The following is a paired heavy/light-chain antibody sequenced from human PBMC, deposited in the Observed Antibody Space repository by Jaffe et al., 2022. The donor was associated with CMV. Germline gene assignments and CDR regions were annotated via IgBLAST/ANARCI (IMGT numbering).Light chain of an antibody. CDR3: MQGTHWPWT. V-gene: IGKV2-30*01. CDR1: QSLVYSEGNTY. Sequence: DVVMTQSPLSLPVTLGQPASISCRSSQSLVYSEGNTYLNWFQQRPGQSPRRLIYKVSNRDSGVPDRFSGSGSGTDFTLKISRVEAEDVGVYYCMQGTHWPWTFGQGTKVEIK. J-gene: IGKJ1*01. CDR2: KVS.
Heavy chain of an antibody. CDR2: IYYSGYT. J-gene: IGHJ4*02. CDR1: GGSINSYY. D-gene: IGHD1-26*01. V-gene: IGHV4-59*08. Sequence: QVQLQESGPGLVKPSETLSLTCTVSGGSINSYYWSWIRQPPGKGLEWIGYIYYSGYTNYNPSLKSRVTISVDTSKNQFSLKLSSVTAADTAVYYCARHRWDSGGLFDYWGQGTLVTVSS. CDR3: ARHRWDSGGLFDY.